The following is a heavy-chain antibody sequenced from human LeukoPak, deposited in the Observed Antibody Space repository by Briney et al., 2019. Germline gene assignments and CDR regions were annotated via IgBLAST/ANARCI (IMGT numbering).Heavy chain of an antibody. Sequence: PGGSLRHSCAASGFTFSSYGMHWVRQAPGKGLEWVAFIRYDGSNKYYADSVKGRFTISRDNSKNTLYLQMNSLRAEDTAVYYCAKDEGSYCSGGSCYGFDYWGQGTLVTVSS. CDR1: GFTFSSYG. D-gene: IGHD2-15*01. J-gene: IGHJ4*02. V-gene: IGHV3-30*02. CDR3: AKDEGSYCSGGSCYGFDY. CDR2: IRYDGSNK.